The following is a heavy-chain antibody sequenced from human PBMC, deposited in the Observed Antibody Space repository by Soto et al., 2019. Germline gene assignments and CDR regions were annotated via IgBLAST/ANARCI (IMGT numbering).Heavy chain of an antibody. V-gene: IGHV3-33*01. CDR1: GFSFSGYG. CDR3: AREGIHSSNWYLDN. J-gene: IGHJ4*02. CDR2: IWHDGTNI. Sequence: QVHLVESGGGVVQTGRSLRLSCAASGFSFSGYGMHWVRQAPGKGLEWVAVIWHDGTNIYYTDSVKGRFTISRDNSNDTLYLQMNSLRAEDKAIYYCAREGIHSSNWYLDNWGQGTLVTVSS. D-gene: IGHD6-13*01.